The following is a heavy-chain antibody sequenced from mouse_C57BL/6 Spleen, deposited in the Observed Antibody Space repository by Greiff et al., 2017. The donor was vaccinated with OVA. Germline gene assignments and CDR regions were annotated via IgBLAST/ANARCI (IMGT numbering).Heavy chain of an antibody. CDR3: ARDHGTTVHWYFDV. CDR2: INYDGSST. CDR1: GFTFSDYY. Sequence: EVQRVESEGGLVQPGSSMKLSCTASGFTFSDYYMAWVRQVPEKGLEWVANINYDGSSTYYLDSLKSRFIISRDNAKNILYLQMSSLKSEDTATYYCARDHGTTVHWYFDVWGTGTTVTVSS. J-gene: IGHJ1*03. V-gene: IGHV5-16*01. D-gene: IGHD1-1*01.